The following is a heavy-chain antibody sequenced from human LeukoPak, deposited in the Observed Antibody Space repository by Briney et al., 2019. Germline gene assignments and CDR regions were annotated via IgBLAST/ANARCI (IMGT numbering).Heavy chain of an antibody. CDR2: ISSSSSYV. CDR3: ARAVDMVYCSSTSCRYFDY. CDR1: GFTFSSYS. J-gene: IGHJ4*02. Sequence: GGSLRLSCAASGFTFSSYSMNWVRQAPGKGLEWVSSISSSSSYVYYADSVKGLFTISRDNAKNSLYLQMNSLRAEDTAVYYCARAVDMVYCSSTSCRYFDYWGQGTLVTVSS. D-gene: IGHD2-2*01. V-gene: IGHV3-21*01.